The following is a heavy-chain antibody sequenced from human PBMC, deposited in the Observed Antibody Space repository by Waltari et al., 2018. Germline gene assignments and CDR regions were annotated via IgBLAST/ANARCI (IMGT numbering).Heavy chain of an antibody. CDR1: GIPGGNNH. J-gene: IGHJ4*02. D-gene: IGHD6-25*01. CDR2: IYSSGST. CDR3: ARDPPGVAAAGPGRG. V-gene: IGHV3-66*02. Sequence: EVQLVESGGGLVQPGGSLSLSCAASGIPGGNNHMSWVRQAPGKGLELISLIYSSGSTYYADSVKGRFTISRDNSKNTLYLQMNSLRSEDTAVYFCARDPPGVAAAGPGRGWGQGTLVTVSS.